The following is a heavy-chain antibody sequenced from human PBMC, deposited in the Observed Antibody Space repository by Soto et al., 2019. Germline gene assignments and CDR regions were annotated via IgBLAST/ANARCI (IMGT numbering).Heavy chain of an antibody. CDR3: ASRVGASVDGAFDI. J-gene: IGHJ3*02. CDR2: MIPIFGTA. V-gene: IGHV1-69*12. D-gene: IGHD1-26*01. CDR1: GGTLNIHG. Sequence: QVHLEQSGAEVKKPGSSVKVSCTASGGTLNIHGISWVRQAPGQGLEWMGGMIPIFGTAYYAQKLQGRVTITADESTRTAYMDRNSLRFDDTAVYYCASRVGASVDGAFDIWGQGTLITVS.